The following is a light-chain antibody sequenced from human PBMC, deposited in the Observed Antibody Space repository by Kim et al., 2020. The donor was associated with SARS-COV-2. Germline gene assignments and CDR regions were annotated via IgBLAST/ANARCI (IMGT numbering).Light chain of an antibody. Sequence: SPGERANLSCRASQSVSRGYLAWFQQKAGQAPRLLIYGASSRATGIPDRFSGGGSGTDFTLTITRLEPEDFAVYYCQQYGSSPLTFGAGTKVDIK. CDR2: GAS. V-gene: IGKV3-20*01. J-gene: IGKJ4*01. CDR1: QSVSRGY. CDR3: QQYGSSPLT.